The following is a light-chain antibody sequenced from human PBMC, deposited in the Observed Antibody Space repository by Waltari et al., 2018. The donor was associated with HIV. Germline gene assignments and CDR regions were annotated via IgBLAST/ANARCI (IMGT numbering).Light chain of an antibody. J-gene: IGLJ1*01. CDR2: SNN. CDR1: TSNIGGNT. V-gene: IGLV1-44*01. Sequence: QSVLAQPPSASGTPGQRVTISCSGSTSNIGGNTVSWYQQLPGTAPKLLIYSNNGRPSGVPDRLSGSTSGTSACLGISGLQSEDEADYYCAAWDDSLKGGAFGTGTKVTVL. CDR3: AAWDDSLKGGA.